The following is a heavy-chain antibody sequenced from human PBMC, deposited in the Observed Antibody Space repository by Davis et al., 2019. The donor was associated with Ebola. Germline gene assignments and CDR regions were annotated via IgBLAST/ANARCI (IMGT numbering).Heavy chain of an antibody. J-gene: IGHJ4*02. CDR2: MNPNSGNT. Sequence: ASVKVSCKASGYTFTSYDINWVRQATGQGLEWMGWMNPNSGNTGYAQKFQGRVTMTRNTSISTAYMELSSLRSEDTAVYYCARGWIGCSSTSCYGVDYWGQGTLVTVSS. CDR1: GYTFTSYD. V-gene: IGHV1-8*01. D-gene: IGHD2-2*01. CDR3: ARGWIGCSSTSCYGVDY.